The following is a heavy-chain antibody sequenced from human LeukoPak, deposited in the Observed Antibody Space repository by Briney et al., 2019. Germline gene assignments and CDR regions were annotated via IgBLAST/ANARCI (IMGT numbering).Heavy chain of an antibody. Sequence: PGGSLRLSCAASGFTFSNYGMHWVRQAPGKGLEWVALIWYDGNNKYYADSVKGRFTVSRDNSKNTLYPQMNSLRAEDTAVYYCARDLAAGEHFYFDLWGRGALVTVSS. CDR1: GFTFSNYG. V-gene: IGHV3-33*01. CDR3: ARDLAAGEHFYFDL. CDR2: IWYDGNNK. J-gene: IGHJ2*01. D-gene: IGHD7-27*01.